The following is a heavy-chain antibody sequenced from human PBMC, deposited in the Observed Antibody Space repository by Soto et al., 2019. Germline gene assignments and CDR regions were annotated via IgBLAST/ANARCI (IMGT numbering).Heavy chain of an antibody. CDR3: ARDWAYRTWGYYYGMDV. CDR1: GFTFGSYT. D-gene: IGHD3-16*01. V-gene: IGHV3-48*01. CDR2: ITSSSTTI. Sequence: GGSLRLSCAASGFTFGSYTMNWVRQAPGKGLEWVSYITSSSTTIYYADSVKGRFTISRDNAKNSLYLQMNSLRAEDTAVYYCARDWAYRTWGYYYGMDVWGQGTTVTVSS. J-gene: IGHJ6*02.